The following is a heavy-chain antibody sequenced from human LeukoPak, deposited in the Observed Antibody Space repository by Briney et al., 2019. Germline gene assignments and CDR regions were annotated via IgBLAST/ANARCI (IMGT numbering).Heavy chain of an antibody. D-gene: IGHD6-19*01. J-gene: IGHJ4*02. CDR1: GGSISSYY. CDR2: IYTSGST. V-gene: IGHV4-4*07. CDR3: ARHGSGYSSGWSLDY. Sequence: SETLSLTCAVSGGSISSYYWSWIRQPAGKGLEWIGRIYTSGSTNYNPSLKSRVTISVDTSKNQFSLKLSSVTAADTAVYYCARHGSGYSSGWSLDYWGQGTLVTVSS.